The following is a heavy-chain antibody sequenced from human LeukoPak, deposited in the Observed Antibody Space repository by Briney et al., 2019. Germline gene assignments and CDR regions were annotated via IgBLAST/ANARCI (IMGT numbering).Heavy chain of an antibody. CDR2: INPNSGGT. V-gene: IGHV1-2*02. Sequence: ASVKVSCKASGYTFTGYYMHWVRQAPGQGLEWMGWINPNSGGTNYAQKFQGRVTMTRDTSISTAYMELSRLRSDDTAVYYCARLVGATTSSGSYYYGMDVWGQGTTVTVSS. CDR3: ARLVGATTSSGSYYYGMDV. D-gene: IGHD1-26*01. J-gene: IGHJ6*02. CDR1: GYTFTGYY.